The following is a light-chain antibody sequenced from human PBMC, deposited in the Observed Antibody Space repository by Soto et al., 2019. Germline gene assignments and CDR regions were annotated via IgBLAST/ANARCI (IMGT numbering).Light chain of an antibody. V-gene: IGLV1-40*01. Sequence: QSVLTQPPSVSGAPGQRVTISCTGSSSNIGAGYDVHWYQQLPGTAPKLLIYGNSNRPSGVPDRSSGSKSGTSASLAITVLQAEDEADYYCQSYDSSLSAPYVFGTWTKVTVL. CDR1: SSNIGAGYD. J-gene: IGLJ1*01. CDR3: QSYDSSLSAPYV. CDR2: GNS.